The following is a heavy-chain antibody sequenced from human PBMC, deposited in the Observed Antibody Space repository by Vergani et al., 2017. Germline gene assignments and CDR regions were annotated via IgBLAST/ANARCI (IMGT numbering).Heavy chain of an antibody. CDR3: ARDVVDIVVAPAARAFDI. CDR1: GFTFSSYE. J-gene: IGHJ3*02. Sequence: EVQLMESGGGLVQPGGSLRLSCAASGFTFSSYEMNWVRQAPGKGLEWVSYISSSGSTIYYADSVKGRFTISRDNAKNSLYLQMNSLRAEDTAVYYCARDVVDIVVAPAARAFDIWGQGTMVTVSS. D-gene: IGHD2-2*01. V-gene: IGHV3-48*03. CDR2: ISSSGSTI.